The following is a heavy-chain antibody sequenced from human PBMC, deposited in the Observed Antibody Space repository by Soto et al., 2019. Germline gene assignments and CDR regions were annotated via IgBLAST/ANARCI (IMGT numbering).Heavy chain of an antibody. J-gene: IGHJ4*02. CDR2: ISYDGSNK. CDR1: GFTFSSYA. Sequence: GGSLRLSCAASGFTFSSYAMHWVRQAPGKGLEWVAVISYDGSNKYYADSVKGRFTISRDNSKNTLYPQMNSLRAEDTAVYYCARDKVTYYYDSSGYLGYWGQGTLVTVSS. D-gene: IGHD3-22*01. V-gene: IGHV3-30-3*01. CDR3: ARDKVTYYYDSSGYLGY.